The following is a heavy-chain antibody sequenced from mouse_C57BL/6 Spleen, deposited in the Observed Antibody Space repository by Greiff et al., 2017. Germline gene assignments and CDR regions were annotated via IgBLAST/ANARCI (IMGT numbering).Heavy chain of an antibody. D-gene: IGHD3-2*02. V-gene: IGHV1-64*01. CDR2: IHPNSGST. CDR3: ARWDSSGYCFAY. CDR1: GYTFTSYW. J-gene: IGHJ3*01. Sequence: VQLQQPGAELVKPGASVKLSCKASGYTFTSYWMHWVKQRPGQGLEWIGMIHPNSGSTNYNEKFKSKATLTVDKSSRTAYMQLSSLTSEDSAVYYCARWDSSGYCFAYWGQGTLVTVSA.